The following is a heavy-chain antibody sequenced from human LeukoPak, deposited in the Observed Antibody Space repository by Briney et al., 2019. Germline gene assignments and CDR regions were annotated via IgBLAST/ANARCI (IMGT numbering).Heavy chain of an antibody. CDR2: IYHSGDT. J-gene: IGHJ4*02. D-gene: IGHD6-19*01. V-gene: IGHV4-30-2*01. CDR1: GASINSGGYS. CDR3: ARASSSGWYGDY. Sequence: SQTLSLTCGVSGASINSGGYSWSWIRQPPGKGLEWIGYIYHSGDTSYNPSLKSRVTISVDTSKNQFSLNLSSVTAADTAVFYCARASSSGWYGDYWGQGTLVTVSS.